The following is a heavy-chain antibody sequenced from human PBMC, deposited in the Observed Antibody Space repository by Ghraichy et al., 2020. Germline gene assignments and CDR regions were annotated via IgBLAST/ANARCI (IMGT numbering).Heavy chain of an antibody. CDR2: IYHSGST. V-gene: IGHV4-4*02. D-gene: IGHD6-6*01. CDR3: ARDRPPRLYGMDV. Sequence: SETLSLTCAVSGGSISSSSWWSWVRQPPGKGLEWIGEIYHSGSTNYNPSLKSRVTISVDKSKNQFSLKLSSVTAADTAVYYCARDRPPRLYGMDVWGQGTTVTVSS. CDR1: GGSISSSSW. J-gene: IGHJ6*02.